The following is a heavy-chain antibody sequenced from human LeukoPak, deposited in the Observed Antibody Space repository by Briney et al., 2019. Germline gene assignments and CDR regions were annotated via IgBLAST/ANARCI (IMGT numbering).Heavy chain of an antibody. CDR3: ARDLRYYDSSGYYD. Sequence: PGGSLRLSCAASGFTVSSNYMSWVRQAPGKGLEWVSVIYSGGSTYYADSVKGRFTISRDNSKNTLYLQMNSLRAEDTAVYYCARDLRYYDSSGYYDWGQGTLVTVSS. CDR2: IYSGGST. J-gene: IGHJ4*02. CDR1: GFTVSSNY. V-gene: IGHV3-66*01. D-gene: IGHD3-22*01.